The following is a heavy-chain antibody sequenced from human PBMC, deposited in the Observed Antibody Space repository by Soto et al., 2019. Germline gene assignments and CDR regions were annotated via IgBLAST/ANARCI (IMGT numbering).Heavy chain of an antibody. CDR1: EFTVGSTY. CDR3: ATIDY. V-gene: IGHV3-66*01. Sequence: GGSLRLSCTASEFTVGSTYMNWVRQAPGKGLEWVSVIYTGGNTYHADSVEGRFSVSRDNSKNTLYLQMNSLRAEDTAVYYCATIDYWGQGTLVTVSS. CDR2: IYTGGNT. J-gene: IGHJ4*02.